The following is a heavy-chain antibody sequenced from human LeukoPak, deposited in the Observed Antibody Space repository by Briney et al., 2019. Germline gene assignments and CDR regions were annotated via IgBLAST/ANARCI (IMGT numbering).Heavy chain of an antibody. Sequence: SETLSLTCAIYGGSFSGYYWSWIRQPPKRGLEWIGEITHSGTTNYNPSLKSRVTISKDTSKNQFSLNLNSVTAADTAVYYCARGPPHDYTTSGFFFNYWGQGTLVTVSS. CDR1: GGSFSGYY. CDR2: ITHSGTT. D-gene: IGHD3-22*01. CDR3: ARGPPHDYTTSGFFFNY. V-gene: IGHV4-34*01. J-gene: IGHJ4*02.